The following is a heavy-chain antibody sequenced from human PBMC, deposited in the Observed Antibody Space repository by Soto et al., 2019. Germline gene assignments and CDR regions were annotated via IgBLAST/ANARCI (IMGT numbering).Heavy chain of an antibody. CDR2: IIPIFGTA. D-gene: IGHD4-17*01. J-gene: IGHJ6*02. Sequence: QVQLVQSGAEVKKPGSSVKVSCKASGGTFSSYAISWVRQAPGQGLEWMGGIIPIFGTANYAQKFQGRVTIAADESTSTAYMELSSLSSEDTAVYYCARGVRDYPVIYYGMDVWGQGTTVTVSS. CDR1: GGTFSSYA. V-gene: IGHV1-69*12. CDR3: ARGVRDYPVIYYGMDV.